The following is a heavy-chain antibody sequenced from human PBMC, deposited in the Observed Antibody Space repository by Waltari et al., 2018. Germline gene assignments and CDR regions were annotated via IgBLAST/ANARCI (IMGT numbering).Heavy chain of an antibody. J-gene: IGHJ4*02. D-gene: IGHD2-15*01. CDR3: ATGYCSGGSCKYYFDY. Sequence: QVQLVQSGAEVKKPGASVKVSCKASGYTFTNYDINWVRQATRQGLEWMGWMSPNSGNTGYAQKFQGRVTMTEDTSTDTAYMELSSLRSEDTAVYYCATGYCSGGSCKYYFDYWGQGTLVTVSS. CDR2: MSPNSGNT. CDR1: GYTFTNYD. V-gene: IGHV1-8*02.